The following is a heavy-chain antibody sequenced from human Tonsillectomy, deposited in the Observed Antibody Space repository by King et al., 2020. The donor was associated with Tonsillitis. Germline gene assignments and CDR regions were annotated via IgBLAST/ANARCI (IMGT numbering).Heavy chain of an antibody. Sequence: VQLVESGGGLVQPGGSLRLSCAASGFSFSTFWMSWVRQAPGKGLEWVANIRQDGSQKYYVDSVMGRFTISRDNDKKSLFLQINSLRAEDTAVYYCARDGSDGDLNWGQGTLVTVSS. J-gene: IGHJ4*02. D-gene: IGHD1-26*01. CDR3: ARDGSDGDLN. CDR2: IRQDGSQK. V-gene: IGHV3-7*01. CDR1: GFSFSTFW.